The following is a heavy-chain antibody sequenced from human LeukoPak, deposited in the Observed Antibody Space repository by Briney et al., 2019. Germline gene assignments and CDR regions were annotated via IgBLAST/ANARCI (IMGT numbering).Heavy chain of an antibody. CDR2: IYYGGST. Sequence: PSETLSLTCAVSGYSISSSNWWGWIRQPPGTGLEWIGYIYYGGSTYYNPSLKSQVTMSVDTSKNQVSLKLSSVAAADTSVYYCARGVDPAAYDYWGQGTLVTVSS. V-gene: IGHV4-28*03. J-gene: IGHJ4*02. CDR1: GYSISSSNW. CDR3: ARGVDPAAYDY. D-gene: IGHD2-2*01.